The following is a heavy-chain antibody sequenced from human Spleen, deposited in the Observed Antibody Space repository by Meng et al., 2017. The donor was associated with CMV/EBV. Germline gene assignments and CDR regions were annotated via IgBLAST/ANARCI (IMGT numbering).Heavy chain of an antibody. CDR2: ISVSSTYR. J-gene: IGHJ4*02. CDR3: ARDPQWPLEY. V-gene: IGHV3-21*06. Sequence: LSCAASGVTFSNYYMNWVRQAPGKGLEWVSSISVSSTYRYYTDSVQGRFTISRGNAKNLLFLQMNSLRVEDTAVYYCARDPQWPLEYWGRGTLVTVSS. CDR1: GVTFSNYY. D-gene: IGHD2-8*01.